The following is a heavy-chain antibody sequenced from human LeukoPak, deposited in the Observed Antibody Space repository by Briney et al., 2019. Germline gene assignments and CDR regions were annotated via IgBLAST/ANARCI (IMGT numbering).Heavy chain of an antibody. V-gene: IGHV5-51*01. J-gene: IGHJ4*02. Sequence: GESLKISFKGSGYSFTSYWIGWGRPMPGKGLEWMGIIYPGDSDTRYSPSFQGQVTISADKSISTAYLQWSSLKASDTAMCYCARPGYCSSTSCYASFWGQGTLVTVSS. CDR2: IYPGDSDT. D-gene: IGHD2-2*01. CDR3: ARPGYCSSTSCYASF. CDR1: GYSFTSYW.